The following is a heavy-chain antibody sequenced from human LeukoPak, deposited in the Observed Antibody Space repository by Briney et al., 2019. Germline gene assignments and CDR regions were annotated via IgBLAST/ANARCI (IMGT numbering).Heavy chain of an antibody. Sequence: SETLSLTCSVSGYSISSGDYYWSWIRQPPGKGLEWIGYIYYSGSTYYNPSLKSRVTISVDTSKNQFSLKLSSVTAADTAVYYCARVPLERGSSSHFDYWGQGTLVTVSS. CDR3: ARVPLERGSSSHFDY. CDR1: GYSISSGDYY. CDR2: IYYSGST. V-gene: IGHV4-30-4*08. J-gene: IGHJ4*02. D-gene: IGHD6-13*01.